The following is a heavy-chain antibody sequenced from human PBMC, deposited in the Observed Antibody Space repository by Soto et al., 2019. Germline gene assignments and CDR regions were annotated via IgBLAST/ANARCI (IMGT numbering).Heavy chain of an antibody. V-gene: IGHV4-59*01. Sequence: ETLSLTCTVSGGSISSYYWSWIRQPPGKGLEWIGYIYYSGSTNYNPSLKSRVTISVDTSKNQFSLKLSSVTAADTAVYYCARDNDSSGYYPYYYGMDVWGQGTTVTVSS. CDR2: IYYSGST. J-gene: IGHJ6*02. D-gene: IGHD3-22*01. CDR1: GGSISSYY. CDR3: ARDNDSSGYYPYYYGMDV.